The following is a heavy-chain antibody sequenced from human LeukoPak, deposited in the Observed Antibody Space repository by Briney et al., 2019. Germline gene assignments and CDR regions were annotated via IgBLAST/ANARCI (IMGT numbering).Heavy chain of an antibody. CDR3: ARSSGILTGYNWFDP. CDR1: GGSISSSSYY. Sequence: TPSETLSLTCTVSGGSISSSSYYWGWIRQPPGKGLEWIGSIYYSGSTYYNPSLKSRVTISVDTSKNQFSLKLSSVTAADTAVYYCARSSGILTGYNWFDPWGQGTLVTVSS. CDR2: IYYSGST. V-gene: IGHV4-39*01. J-gene: IGHJ5*02. D-gene: IGHD3-9*01.